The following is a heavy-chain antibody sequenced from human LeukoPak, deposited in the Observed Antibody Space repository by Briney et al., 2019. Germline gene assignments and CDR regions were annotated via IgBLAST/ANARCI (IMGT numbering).Heavy chain of an antibody. CDR3: AKDTKSIVATILGFSNWFDP. CDR2: ISNDGSEK. CDR1: GFTFSTFP. Sequence: GGSLRLSCGASGFTFSTFPMSWVRQAPGKGLEWVAVISNDGSEKYYADSVKGRFTISRDNSKNTLYLQMNSLRAEDTAVYYCAKDTKSIVATILGFSNWFDPWGQGTLVTVSS. J-gene: IGHJ5*02. D-gene: IGHD5-12*01. V-gene: IGHV3-30*04.